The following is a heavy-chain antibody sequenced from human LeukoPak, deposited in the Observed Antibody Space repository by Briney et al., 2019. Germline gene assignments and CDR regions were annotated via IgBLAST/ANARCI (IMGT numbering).Heavy chain of an antibody. CDR1: GGSISGYY. J-gene: IGHJ5*02. V-gene: IGHV4-30-4*01. CDR2: IYYSGST. Sequence: SETLSLTCTVSGGSISGYYWSWIRQPPGKGLEWIGYIYYSGSTYYNPSLKSRVTISVDTSKNQFSLKLSSVTAADTAVYYCAREGYDFWSGYPDWFGPWGQGTLVTVSS. D-gene: IGHD3-3*01. CDR3: AREGYDFWSGYPDWFGP.